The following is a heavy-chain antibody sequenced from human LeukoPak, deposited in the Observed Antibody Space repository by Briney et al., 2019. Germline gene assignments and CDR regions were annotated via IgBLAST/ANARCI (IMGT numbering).Heavy chain of an antibody. Sequence: SETLSLTCTVSGGSISSYYWSWIRQPPGKGLEWIGSIYYSGSTNYNPSLKSRVTISVDTSKNQFSLKLSSVTAADTAVYYCARGIDDFWSGYSYFDYWGQGTLVTVSS. CDR3: ARGIDDFWSGYSYFDY. J-gene: IGHJ4*02. CDR2: IYYSGST. CDR1: GGSISSYY. V-gene: IGHV4-59*01. D-gene: IGHD3-3*01.